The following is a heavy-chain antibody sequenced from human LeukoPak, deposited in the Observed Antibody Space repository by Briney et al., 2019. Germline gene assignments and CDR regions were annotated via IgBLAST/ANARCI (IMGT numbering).Heavy chain of an antibody. CDR2: IHASGNT. D-gene: IGHD5-18*01. Sequence: SETLSLTCTVSGGSISSSNYYWGWMRQPAGKGLEYLGRIHASGNTYFNPSLNSRVAISIDTSKNQFSLKVSSVAAEDTAVYYYARDLGYGYYFYYYLDVWGKGTTVTVSS. V-gene: IGHV4-61*02. CDR1: GGSISSSNYY. J-gene: IGHJ6*03. CDR3: ARDLGYGYYFYYYLDV.